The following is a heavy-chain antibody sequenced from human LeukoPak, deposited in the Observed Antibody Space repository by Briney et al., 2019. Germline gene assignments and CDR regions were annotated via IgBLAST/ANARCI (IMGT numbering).Heavy chain of an antibody. CDR1: GYTFTSYA. CDR3: ARGISVGATRLNWFDP. CDR2: INTNTGNP. V-gene: IGHV7-4-1*02. D-gene: IGHD1-26*01. Sequence: ASVTVSCKASGYTFTSYAMNWVRQAPGQGLEWMGWINTNTGNPTYAQGFTGRFVFSLDTSVSTAYLQISSLKAEDTAVYYCARGISVGATRLNWFDPWGQGTLVTVSS. J-gene: IGHJ5*02.